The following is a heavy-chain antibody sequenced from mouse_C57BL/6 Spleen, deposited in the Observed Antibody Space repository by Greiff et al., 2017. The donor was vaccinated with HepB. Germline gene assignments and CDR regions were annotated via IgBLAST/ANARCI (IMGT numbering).Heavy chain of an antibody. D-gene: IGHD2-2*01. CDR3: ARSYYGYDVVAY. Sequence: VQLVESGAELVRPGSSVKLSCKASGYTFTSYWMHWVKQRPIQGLEWIGNIDPSDSETHYNQKFKDKATLTVDKSSSTAYMQLSSLTSEDSAVYYCARSYYGYDVVAYWGQGTLVTVSA. J-gene: IGHJ3*01. V-gene: IGHV1-52*01. CDR1: GYTFTSYW. CDR2: IDPSDSET.